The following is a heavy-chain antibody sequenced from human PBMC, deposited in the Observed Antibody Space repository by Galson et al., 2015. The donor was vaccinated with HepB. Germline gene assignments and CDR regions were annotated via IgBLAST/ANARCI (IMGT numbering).Heavy chain of an antibody. CDR3: VKGVRSDSYYYNMEC. J-gene: IGHJ6*02. CDR1: GFTLSSYV. D-gene: IGHD2-21*01. CDR2: INTNGRST. V-gene: IGHV3-64D*06. Sequence: SLRLSCAASGFTLSSYVMYWVRQAQGKGLEYVSAINTNGRSTYYADSVTGRFTISRDNAKNTLHLPMCTLRAEETGVYSWVKGVRSDSYYYNMECWGQGTTVAVSS.